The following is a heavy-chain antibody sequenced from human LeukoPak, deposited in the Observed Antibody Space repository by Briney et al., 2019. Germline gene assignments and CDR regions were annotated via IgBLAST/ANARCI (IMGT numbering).Heavy chain of an antibody. V-gene: IGHV4-39*01. CDR1: GGSISSSSYY. D-gene: IGHD4-17*01. CDR2: IYYSGST. Sequence: PSETLSLTCTVSGGSISSSSYYWGWIRQPPGKGLEWIGSIYYSGSTYCNPSLKSRVTISVDTSKNQFSLKLSSVTAADTAVYYCARLQPTTVTYYYFDYWGQGTLVTVSS. J-gene: IGHJ4*02. CDR3: ARLQPTTVTYYYFDY.